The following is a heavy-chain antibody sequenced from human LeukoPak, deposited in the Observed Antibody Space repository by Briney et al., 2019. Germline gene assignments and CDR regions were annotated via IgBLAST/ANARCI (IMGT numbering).Heavy chain of an antibody. CDR3: ARACSSTSCYEAFDY. CDR1: GFTFDDYA. CDR2: INHSGST. J-gene: IGHJ4*02. V-gene: IGHV4-34*01. Sequence: GSLRLSCAASGFTFDDYAMHWVRQAPGKGLEWIGEINHSGSTNYNPSLKSRVTISVDTSKNQFSLKLSSVTAADTAVYYCARACSSTSCYEAFDYWGQGTLVTVSS. D-gene: IGHD2-2*01.